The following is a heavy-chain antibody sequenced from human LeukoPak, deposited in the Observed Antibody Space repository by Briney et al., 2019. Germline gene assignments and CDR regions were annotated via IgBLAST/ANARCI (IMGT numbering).Heavy chain of an antibody. CDR3: ATSMDIVVVPAAPFDY. Sequence: GESLKISCKGSGYSFTSYWIGWVRQMPGKGLEWMGIIYPGDSDTRYSPSFQGQVTISADKSISTAYLQWSSLKASDTAMYYCATSMDIVVVPAAPFDYWGQGTLVTVSS. CDR2: IYPGDSDT. CDR1: GYSFTSYW. V-gene: IGHV5-51*01. J-gene: IGHJ4*02. D-gene: IGHD2-2*03.